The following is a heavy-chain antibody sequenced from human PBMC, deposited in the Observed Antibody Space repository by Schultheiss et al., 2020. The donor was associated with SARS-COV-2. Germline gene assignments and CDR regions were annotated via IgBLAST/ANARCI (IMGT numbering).Heavy chain of an antibody. D-gene: IGHD4-17*01. Sequence: GGSLRLSCKGSGYSFTSYWIGWVRQMPGKGLEWMGRIDPSDSYTNYSPSFQGQVTISADKSISTAYLQWSSLKASDTAMYYCARNDYGDYLSWGQGTLVTVSS. CDR1: GYSFTSYW. V-gene: IGHV5-10-1*04. J-gene: IGHJ4*02. CDR2: IDPSDSYT. CDR3: ARNDYGDYLS.